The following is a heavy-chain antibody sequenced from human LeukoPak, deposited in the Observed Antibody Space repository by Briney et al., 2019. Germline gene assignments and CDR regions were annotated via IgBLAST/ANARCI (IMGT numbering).Heavy chain of an antibody. J-gene: IGHJ3*02. Sequence: PGGSLRLSCAASGFTFSSYDMSWVRQAPGKGLEWVSGISGSGFSTYSADSVKGRFTISRDNSKNTLYLQMNSLRVDDTALYYCAKSLRVAAFDIWGQGTVVTVSS. CDR1: GFTFSSYD. V-gene: IGHV3-23*01. CDR2: ISGSGFST. CDR3: AKSLRVAAFDI.